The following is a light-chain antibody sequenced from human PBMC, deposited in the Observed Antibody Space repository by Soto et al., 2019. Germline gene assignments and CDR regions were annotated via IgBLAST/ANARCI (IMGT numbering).Light chain of an antibody. CDR2: EGS. CDR1: SSDVGSYNL. CDR3: CSYAGSSTFLYV. V-gene: IGLV2-23*03. Sequence: QSVLTQPASVSGPPGQSITISCTGTSSDVGSYNLVSWYQQHPGKAPKLMIYEGSKRPSGVSNRFSGSKSGNTASLTISGLQAEDEADYYCCSYAGSSTFLYVFGTGTKLTVL. J-gene: IGLJ1*01.